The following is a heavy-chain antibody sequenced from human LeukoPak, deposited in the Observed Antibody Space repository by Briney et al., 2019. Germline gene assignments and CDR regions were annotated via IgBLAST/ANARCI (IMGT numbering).Heavy chain of an antibody. CDR1: GFTFSSYA. D-gene: IGHD3-22*01. J-gene: IGHJ6*02. Sequence: GGSLRLSCAASGFTFSSYAMSWVRQAPGKGLKWVSTINDNGAGTYYADSVKGRFTISRDNSKNTLYLQMNSLRAEDTAVYYCARDSSGPDYCYYGMDVWGQGTTVTVSS. CDR2: INDNGAGT. V-gene: IGHV3-23*01. CDR3: ARDSSGPDYCYYGMDV.